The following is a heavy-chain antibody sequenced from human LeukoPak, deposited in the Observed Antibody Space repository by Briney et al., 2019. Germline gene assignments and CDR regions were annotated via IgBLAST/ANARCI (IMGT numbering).Heavy chain of an antibody. CDR3: ARQSGSACFDY. D-gene: IGHD6-25*01. CDR2: VYPGDSDT. Sequence: PGESLKISCKGSGYSFTTYWIGGVRQMPGKGLEWMGIVYPGDSDTRYRPSFQGQVTFSADKSITTAYLQWSSLKASDTAMYYCARQSGSACFDYWGQGTLVTVSS. V-gene: IGHV5-51*01. J-gene: IGHJ4*02. CDR1: GYSFTTYW.